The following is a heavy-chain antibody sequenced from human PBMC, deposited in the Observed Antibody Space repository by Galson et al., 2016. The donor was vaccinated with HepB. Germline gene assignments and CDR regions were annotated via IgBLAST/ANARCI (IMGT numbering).Heavy chain of an antibody. J-gene: IGHJ6*02. D-gene: IGHD3-10*01. CDR3: ARDRRGLYYYGMDV. CDR2: ISRSSSSI. Sequence: SLRLSCAASGFTFSSYPINWVRQAPGKGLEWVSYISRSSSSIYYADSVKGRFTISRDNSKNTLYLQMNSLRAEDTAVYYCARDRRGLYYYGMDVWGQGTTVTVS. V-gene: IGHV3-48*01. CDR1: GFTFSSYP.